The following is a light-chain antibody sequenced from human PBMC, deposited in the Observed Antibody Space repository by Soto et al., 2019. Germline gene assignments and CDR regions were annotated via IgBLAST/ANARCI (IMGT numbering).Light chain of an antibody. CDR1: QSISDT. CDR2: GAS. Sequence: DILMTQSPATLSLSAGGRATLSCRASQSISDTLAWYQQKTGQAPRLLIYGASTRAAGIPHRLSGSGSGTELNLTISSLQSEDFAVYYCQQYGSSQWTCGQGTKVDIK. CDR3: QQYGSSQWT. V-gene: IGKV3-15*01. J-gene: IGKJ1*01.